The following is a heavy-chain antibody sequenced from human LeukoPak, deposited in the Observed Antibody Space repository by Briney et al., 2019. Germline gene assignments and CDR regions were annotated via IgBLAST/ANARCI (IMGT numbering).Heavy chain of an antibody. D-gene: IGHD3-3*01. Sequence: SETLSLTCTVSGGSISSSSYYWGWIRQPPGKGLEWIGSIYYSGSTYYNPSLKSRVTISVDTSKNQFSLKLSSVTAADTAVYYCARGDFWSGFYNYWGQGTLVTVSS. CDR1: GGSISSSSYY. CDR3: ARGDFWSGFYNY. J-gene: IGHJ4*02. V-gene: IGHV4-39*07. CDR2: IYYSGST.